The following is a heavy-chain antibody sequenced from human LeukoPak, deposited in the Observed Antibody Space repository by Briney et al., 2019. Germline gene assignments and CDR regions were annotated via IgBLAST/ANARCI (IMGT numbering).Heavy chain of an antibody. Sequence: PGGSLRLSCAASGFTFNIYTMYWVRQAPGKGLEWVSRINSDGSSTSYADSVKGRFTISRDNSKNTLYLQMNSLRAEDTAVYYCARGRYTSSWMDVWGKGTTVTISS. CDR3: ARGRYTSSWMDV. J-gene: IGHJ6*04. V-gene: IGHV3-23*01. CDR2: INSDGSST. D-gene: IGHD6-13*01. CDR1: GFTFNIYT.